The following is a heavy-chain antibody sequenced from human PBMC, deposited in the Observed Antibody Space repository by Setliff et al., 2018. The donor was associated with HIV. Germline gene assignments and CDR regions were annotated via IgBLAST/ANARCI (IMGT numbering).Heavy chain of an antibody. Sequence: GGSLRLSCAASGFTLSSYAMTWVRQAPGKGLEWVSAISGGGDRTYHADSVRGRFTISRDNSKNTLYLQMNSLRAEDTAVYYCAKTYYYGSSGYYYFDSWGQGTLVTVSS. D-gene: IGHD3-22*01. CDR2: ISGGGDRT. CDR3: AKTYYYGSSGYYYFDS. CDR1: GFTLSSYA. J-gene: IGHJ4*02. V-gene: IGHV3-23*01.